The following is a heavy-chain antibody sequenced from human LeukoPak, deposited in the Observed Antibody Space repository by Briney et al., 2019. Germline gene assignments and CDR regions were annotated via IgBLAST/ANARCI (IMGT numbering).Heavy chain of an antibody. V-gene: IGHV1-3*03. D-gene: IGHD6-13*01. CDR1: GYTFTSYA. Sequence: ASVKVSCKASGYTFTSYAMHWVRQAPGQRLEWMGWINAGNGKTKYSQEFQGRVTITRDTSASTDYMELSSLRSEDMAVYYCARAYSSSWYSSFDYWGQGTLVTVSS. CDR3: ARAYSSSWYSSFDY. CDR2: INAGNGKT. J-gene: IGHJ4*02.